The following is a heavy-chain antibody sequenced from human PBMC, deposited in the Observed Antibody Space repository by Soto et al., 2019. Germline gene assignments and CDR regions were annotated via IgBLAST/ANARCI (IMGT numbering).Heavy chain of an antibody. Sequence: QVQLVQSGAEVKKPGSSVKVSCKASGGTFSSYTIIWVRQAPGQGLEWMGRIIPILGIANYAQKFQGRVTITADKSTSTAYMELSSLRSEDTAVYYCASNSGNYYNDYWGQGTLVTVSS. J-gene: IGHJ4*02. CDR2: IIPILGIA. D-gene: IGHD3-10*01. CDR1: GGTFSSYT. CDR3: ASNSGNYYNDY. V-gene: IGHV1-69*02.